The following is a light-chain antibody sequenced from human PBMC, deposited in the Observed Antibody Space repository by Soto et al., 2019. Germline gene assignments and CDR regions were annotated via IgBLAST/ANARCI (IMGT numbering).Light chain of an antibody. Sequence: QSALTQPPSASGSPGQSVTISCTGTSRDVGGYNYVSWYQQHPGKAPKLMIYVVSKRPSGVPDRFSGSKSGNTASLTVSALQAEDEADYYCSSYAGSNKYLFGSGTKLTVL. J-gene: IGLJ1*01. V-gene: IGLV2-8*01. CDR2: VVS. CDR1: SRDVGGYNY. CDR3: SSYAGSNKYL.